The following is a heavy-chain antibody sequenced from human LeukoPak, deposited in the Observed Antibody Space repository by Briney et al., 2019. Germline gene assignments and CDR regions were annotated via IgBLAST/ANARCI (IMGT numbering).Heavy chain of an antibody. CDR2: ISYDGSNK. Sequence: GGSLRLSCAASGFTFSSYGMHWVRQAPGKGLEWVAVISYDGSNKYYADSVKGRFTISRDNSKNTLYLQMNSLRAEDTAVYYCAKDQGYSYGLDIDYWGQGTLVTVSS. CDR3: AKDQGYSYGLDIDY. D-gene: IGHD5-18*01. CDR1: GFTFSSYG. V-gene: IGHV3-30*18. J-gene: IGHJ4*02.